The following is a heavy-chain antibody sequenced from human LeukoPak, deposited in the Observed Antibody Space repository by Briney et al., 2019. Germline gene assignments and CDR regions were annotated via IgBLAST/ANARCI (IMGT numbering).Heavy chain of an antibody. V-gene: IGHV3-48*01. CDR2: ISSSSGST. CDR3: ARDTSVGRSIFGVVIPHIVYYFDY. Sequence: GGSLRLSCAASGFTFSSYSMDWVRQTPGKGLEWVSYISSSSGSTYYADSVKGRFTISRDNAKNSLFLQMNSLTAEDTAVYYCARDTSVGRSIFGVVIPHIVYYFDYWGQGTLVTVSS. J-gene: IGHJ4*02. CDR1: GFTFSSYS. D-gene: IGHD3-3*01.